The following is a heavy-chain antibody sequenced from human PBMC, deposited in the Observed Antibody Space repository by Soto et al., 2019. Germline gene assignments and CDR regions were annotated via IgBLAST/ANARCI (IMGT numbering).Heavy chain of an antibody. Sequence: XETLCLTCTVSGGSISCYYWSWIRQPPGKGLEWIGYIYCSGSTNYDPSLKSRVTISVDTSKNQFSLKLSSVTAADTAVYYCARGLSCSSTSCYFPTDYWGQGTLVTVSS. V-gene: IGHV4-59*13. D-gene: IGHD2-2*01. CDR1: GGSISCYY. J-gene: IGHJ4*02. CDR2: IYCSGST. CDR3: ARGLSCSSTSCYFPTDY.